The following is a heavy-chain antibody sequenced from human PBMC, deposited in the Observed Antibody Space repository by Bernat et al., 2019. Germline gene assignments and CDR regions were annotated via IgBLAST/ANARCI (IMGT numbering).Heavy chain of an antibody. CDR2: IGSSDTTT. CDR1: GFTFSTYS. J-gene: IGHJ4*02. Sequence: EVQLVESGGGLVQPGGSLRLSCAASGFTFSTYSMNWVRQAPGKGLEWVSYIGSSDTTTYYADSVKGRFTISRDNAKNSLYLQMNSLRDEDTAVYYCAGPLGEFSLLNYWGQGILVTVSS. CDR3: AGPLGEFSLLNY. V-gene: IGHV3-48*02. D-gene: IGHD3-16*02.